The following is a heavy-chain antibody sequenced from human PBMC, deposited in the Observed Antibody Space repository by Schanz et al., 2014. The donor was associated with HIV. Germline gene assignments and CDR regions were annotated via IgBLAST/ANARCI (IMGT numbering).Heavy chain of an antibody. CDR1: GYIFTSNG. D-gene: IGHD3-9*01. CDR3: ARTDYDILTGYSLGYYGMDV. Sequence: QVQLLQSGPEVKRPGASVRVSCKTSGYIFTSNGISWVRQAPGQGLEWMGWISAYNGNTNYAQKLQGRVTMTTDPSTSTAYMELRSLRSDDTAVYYCARTDYDILTGYSLGYYGMDVWGQGTTVTVSS. J-gene: IGHJ6*02. CDR2: ISAYNGNT. V-gene: IGHV1-18*01.